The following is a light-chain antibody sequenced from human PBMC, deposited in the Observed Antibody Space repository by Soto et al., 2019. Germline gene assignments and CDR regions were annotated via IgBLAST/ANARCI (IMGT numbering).Light chain of an antibody. Sequence: EIVLTQSPGTLSFSPGERATLSCRASQGVYNSYLAWYQQKPGQAPRLLIYGASSRATGTPDRFSGSGSGTDVTLTISSLEPEDFAVYYCHQYGTSPWTFGQGTKVDTK. J-gene: IGKJ1*01. CDR3: HQYGTSPWT. CDR2: GAS. V-gene: IGKV3-20*01. CDR1: QGVYNSY.